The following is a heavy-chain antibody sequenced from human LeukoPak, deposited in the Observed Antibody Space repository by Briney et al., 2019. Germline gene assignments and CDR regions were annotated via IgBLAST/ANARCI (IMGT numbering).Heavy chain of an antibody. CDR2: ISYDGSNK. CDR1: GYTFTSYY. D-gene: IGHD3-3*01. Sequence: SCKASGYTFTSYYMHWVRQAPRKGLEWVAVISYDGSNKYYADSVKGRFTISRDNSKNTLYLQMNSLRAEDTAVYYCAKDRDGDFCFDYWGQGTLVTVSS. V-gene: IGHV3-30*18. J-gene: IGHJ4*02. CDR3: AKDRDGDFCFDY.